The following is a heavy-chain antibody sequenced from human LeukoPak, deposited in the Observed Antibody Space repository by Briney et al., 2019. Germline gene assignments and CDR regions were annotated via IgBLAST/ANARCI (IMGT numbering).Heavy chain of an antibody. CDR2: ISYDGSNK. CDR3: AKEYSSSWYPGMDV. CDR1: GFTFSSYG. D-gene: IGHD6-13*01. V-gene: IGHV3-30*18. Sequence: GRSLRLSCAASGFTFSSYGMHWVRQAPGKGLEWWAVISYDGSNKYYADSVKGRFTISRDNSKNTLYLQMNSLRAEDTAVYYCAKEYSSSWYPGMDVWGQGTTVTVSS. J-gene: IGHJ6*02.